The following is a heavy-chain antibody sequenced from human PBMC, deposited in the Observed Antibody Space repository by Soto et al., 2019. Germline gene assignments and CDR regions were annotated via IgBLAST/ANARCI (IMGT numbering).Heavy chain of an antibody. CDR3: TTDLSSTAFDI. V-gene: IGHV3-15*01. D-gene: IGHD2-2*01. Sequence: EVQLVESGGGLVKPGGSLRLSCAASGFTFSNAWMSWVRQAPGKGLEWVGRIKSKTDGGTTDYAAPVKGRFTISRDDSKNTLYLQMNSLKTEDTTVYYCTTDLSSTAFDIWGQGTMVTVSS. J-gene: IGHJ3*02. CDR1: GFTFSNAW. CDR2: IKSKTDGGTT.